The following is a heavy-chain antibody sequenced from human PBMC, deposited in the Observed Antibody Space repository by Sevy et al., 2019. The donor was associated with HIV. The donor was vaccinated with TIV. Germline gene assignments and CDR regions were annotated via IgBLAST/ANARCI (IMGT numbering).Heavy chain of an antibody. V-gene: IGHV3-23*01. J-gene: IGHJ4*02. CDR2: IRGAGSIT. Sequence: GGSLRLSCAASGFTFNSYAMNWVRQAPGKGLEWLSAIRGAGSITFYADSVKGRFPISRDNSRNTLYLQMNSLRAEDTAIYYCARNFVPDTTSYFEPLDYWGRGTLVTVSS. CDR1: GFTFNSYA. D-gene: IGHD3-9*01. CDR3: ARNFVPDTTSYFEPLDY.